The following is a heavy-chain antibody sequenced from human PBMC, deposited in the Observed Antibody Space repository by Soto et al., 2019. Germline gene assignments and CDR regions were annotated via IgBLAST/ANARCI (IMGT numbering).Heavy chain of an antibody. CDR3: ARERITSFGVVIYWFDP. CDR2: ISYDGSNK. V-gene: IGHV3-30-3*01. CDR1: GFTFSSYA. J-gene: IGHJ5*02. Sequence: QVQLVESGGGVVQPGRSLRLSCAASGFTFSSYAMHWVRQAPGKGLEWVAVISYDGSNKYYADSVKGRFTISRDNSKNTLYLQMNSLRAEDTAVYYCARERITSFGVVIYWFDPWGQGTLVTVSS. D-gene: IGHD3-3*01.